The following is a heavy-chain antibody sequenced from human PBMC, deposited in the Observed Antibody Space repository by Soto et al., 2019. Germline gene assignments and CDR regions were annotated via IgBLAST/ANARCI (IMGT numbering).Heavy chain of an antibody. V-gene: IGHV4-30-4*01. J-gene: IGHJ6*02. CDR1: GGSISSGDYY. D-gene: IGHD3-10*01. Sequence: QVQLQESGPGLVKPSQTLSLTCTVSGGSISSGDYYWSWIRQPPGKGLEWIGYIYYSGSTYYNPSLKSRVTISVDTSKNQFSLKLSSVTAADTAVYYCARDSPYQLLWFGEALLKVPTYGMDVWGQGTTVTVSS. CDR2: IYYSGST. CDR3: ARDSPYQLLWFGEALLKVPTYGMDV.